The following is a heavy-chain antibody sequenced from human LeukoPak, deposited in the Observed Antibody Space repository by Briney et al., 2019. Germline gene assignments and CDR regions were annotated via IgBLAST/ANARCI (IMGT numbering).Heavy chain of an antibody. D-gene: IGHD1-26*01. CDR1: GVSISSHY. J-gene: IGHJ4*02. Sequence: SETLSLTCTVSGVSISSHYWSWIRQPPGKGLEWIGYIYYSGSTNYNPSLKSRVTISVDTPKNQFSLKLSSVTAADTAVYYCARHKAFIVGATSHFAYWGQGTLVTVSS. V-gene: IGHV4-59*08. CDR3: ARHKAFIVGATSHFAY. CDR2: IYYSGST.